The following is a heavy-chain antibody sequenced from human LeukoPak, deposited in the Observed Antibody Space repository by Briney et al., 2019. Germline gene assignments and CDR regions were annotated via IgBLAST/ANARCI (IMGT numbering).Heavy chain of an antibody. J-gene: IGHJ3*02. Sequence: SVKVSCKASGGTFSSYAISWVRQAPGQGLEWMRGIIPIFGTASYAQKFQGRVTITADESTSTAYMELSSLRSEDTAVYYCARRGATVTTDAFDIWGQGTMVTVSS. D-gene: IGHD4-17*01. CDR3: ARRGATVTTDAFDI. V-gene: IGHV1-69*01. CDR1: GGTFSSYA. CDR2: IIPIFGTA.